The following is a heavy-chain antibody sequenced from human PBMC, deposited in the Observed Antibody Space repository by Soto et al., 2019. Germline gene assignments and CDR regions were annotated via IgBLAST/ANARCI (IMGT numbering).Heavy chain of an antibody. CDR2: INPNSGGT. CDR1: GYTFTGYY. Sequence: GASVKVSCKASGYTFTGYYMHWVRQAPGQGLEWMGWINPNSGGTNYAQKYQGWVTMTRNTSISTAYKEQSRLRSDDMAVYYCARGNYDFWSGYYLDVWGQGTTVTVS. D-gene: IGHD3-3*01. CDR3: ARGNYDFWSGYYLDV. V-gene: IGHV1-2*04. J-gene: IGHJ6*02.